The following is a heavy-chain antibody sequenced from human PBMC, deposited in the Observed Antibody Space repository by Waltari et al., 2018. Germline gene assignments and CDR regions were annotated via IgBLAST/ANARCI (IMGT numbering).Heavy chain of an antibody. J-gene: IGHJ4*02. CDR3: ARVINTRPGNSHFDY. V-gene: IGHV4-38-2*01. D-gene: IGHD2-2*01. CDR1: GYSISSGYY. Sequence: QVQLQESGPGLVKPSETLSLTCAVSGYSISSGYYWGWIRQPPGKGLEWIGSIYHSGSTYSNPSLKSRVTISVDTSKNQFSLKLSSVTAADTAVYYCARVINTRPGNSHFDYWGQGTLVTVSS. CDR2: IYHSGST.